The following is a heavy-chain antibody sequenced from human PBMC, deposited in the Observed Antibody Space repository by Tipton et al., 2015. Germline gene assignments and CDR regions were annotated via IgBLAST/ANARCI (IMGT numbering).Heavy chain of an antibody. CDR3: ASPNQYDTRGFFYAS. J-gene: IGHJ4*02. CDR1: GGSVSSGSYY. Sequence: TLSLTCTVSGGSVSSGSYYWSWIRQPPGKGLEWIGAISHSGKTYSNPSLKSRVTISADTSKNQFSLKLSSVTAADTAVYYCASPNQYDTRGFFYASWGQGTLVTVSS. D-gene: IGHD2/OR15-2a*01. V-gene: IGHV4-39*01. CDR2: ISHSGKT.